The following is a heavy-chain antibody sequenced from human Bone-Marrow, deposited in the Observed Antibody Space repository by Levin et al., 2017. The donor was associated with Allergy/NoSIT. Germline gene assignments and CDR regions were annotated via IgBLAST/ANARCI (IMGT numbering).Heavy chain of an antibody. CDR1: GGSISSYY. CDR2: IYYSGST. Sequence: ESLKISCTVSGGSISSYYWSWIRQPPGKGLEWIGYIYYSGSTNYNPSLKSRVTISVDTSKNQFSLKLSSVTAADTAVYYCARSGNYDILTGYYYYGMDVWGQGTTVTVSS. D-gene: IGHD3-9*01. J-gene: IGHJ6*02. CDR3: ARSGNYDILTGYYYYGMDV. V-gene: IGHV4-59*01.